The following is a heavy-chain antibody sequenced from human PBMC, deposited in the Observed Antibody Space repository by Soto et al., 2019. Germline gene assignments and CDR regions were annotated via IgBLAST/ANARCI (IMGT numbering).Heavy chain of an antibody. CDR1: GFSFDTYA. CDR3: TRGIVGCETAPYYFDY. D-gene: IGHD2-21*01. V-gene: IGHV3-49*05. J-gene: IGHJ4*02. CDR2: IRSKAYSRTT. Sequence: EVQLVESGGGLVKAGRSLRLSCTASGFSFDTYAISWFRQAPGKGLEWLGFIRSKAYSRTTEYAASVRGRISISRDDSKSSAFLQMDSPNIEDTAVYYCTRGIVGCETAPYYFDYWGQGTLVTVSS.